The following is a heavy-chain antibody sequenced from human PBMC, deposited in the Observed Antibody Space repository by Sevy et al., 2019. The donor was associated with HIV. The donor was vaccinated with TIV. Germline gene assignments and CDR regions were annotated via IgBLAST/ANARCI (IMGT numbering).Heavy chain of an antibody. CDR1: GYTFTGYY. Sequence: ASVKVSCKASGYTFTGYYMHWVRQAPGQGLEWMGWINPNSGGTNYAQKFQGRVTMTRDTSISTAYMERSRLRSDDTAVYYCASELTPIMVRGVMSYWGQGTLVTVSS. J-gene: IGHJ4*02. V-gene: IGHV1-2*02. CDR2: INPNSGGT. CDR3: ASELTPIMVRGVMSY. D-gene: IGHD3-10*01.